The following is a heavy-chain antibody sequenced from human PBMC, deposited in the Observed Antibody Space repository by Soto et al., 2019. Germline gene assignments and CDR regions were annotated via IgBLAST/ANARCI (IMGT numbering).Heavy chain of an antibody. CDR1: GGSVNTYY. V-gene: IGHV4-59*02. CDR2: IYSSGST. CDR3: ARVGFGELHDFDY. D-gene: IGHD3-10*01. J-gene: IGHJ4*02. Sequence: SETLSLTCSVSGGSVNTYYWSWIRQPPGKGLEWIGYIYSSGSTNYNPSLKSRVSMSVDTSKNQFSLYLRSVTAADTAVYYCARVGFGELHDFDYWGKGTLVPVSS.